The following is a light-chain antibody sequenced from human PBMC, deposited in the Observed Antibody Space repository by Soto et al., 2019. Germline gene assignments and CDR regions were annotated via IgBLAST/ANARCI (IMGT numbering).Light chain of an antibody. CDR1: QSVSSSY. CDR2: GAS. Sequence: EIVLTQSPGTLSLSPGEGATLSCRASQSVSSSYIAWYQQRPGQTPSLLIYGASTRATGIPDRFSGSGSGTHFTLTISRLEPEDFAVYYCQQCGSSPWTFGQGTKVDIK. CDR3: QQCGSSPWT. V-gene: IGKV3-20*01. J-gene: IGKJ1*01.